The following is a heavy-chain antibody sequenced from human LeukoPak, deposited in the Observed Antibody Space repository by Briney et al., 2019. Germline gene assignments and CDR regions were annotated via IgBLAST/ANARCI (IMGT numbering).Heavy chain of an antibody. J-gene: IGHJ2*01. V-gene: IGHV4-59*08. CDR3: VRRDSSTYWYFDL. Sequence: PSETLSLTCTVSGASLSSYYWSWIRQPPGKGLEWIGFVYYSGSTNYNPSLKSRVTMSVDTSNSQFSLKLNSVTAADTAVYYCVRRDSSTYWYFDLWGRGTLVTVSS. D-gene: IGHD6-13*01. CDR1: GASLSSYY. CDR2: VYYSGST.